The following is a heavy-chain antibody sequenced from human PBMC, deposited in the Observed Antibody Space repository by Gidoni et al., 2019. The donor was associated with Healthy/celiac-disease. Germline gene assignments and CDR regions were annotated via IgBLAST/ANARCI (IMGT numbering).Heavy chain of an antibody. D-gene: IGHD4-17*01. CDR2: IRSKAYGGAT. CDR3: TTDYGDYFFHYYYGMDV. V-gene: IGHV3-49*02. Sequence: GKGLERVGFIRSKAYGGATEYAASVKGRFTISRDDSKSIAYLQMNSLKTEDTAVYYCTTDYGDYFFHYYYGMDVWGQVTTVTVSS. J-gene: IGHJ6*02.